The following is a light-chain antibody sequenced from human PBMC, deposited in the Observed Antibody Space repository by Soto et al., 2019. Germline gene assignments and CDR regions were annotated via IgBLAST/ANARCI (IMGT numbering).Light chain of an antibody. Sequence: LVMPQYPPTLSVSPGATPTVSCISSQYGINKGAGYQQKPGQAPSLLILGASTSATGGPARFSGSGSGTEVTLSISSLQSEDFAVYYCKQYKEWPPFTFGQGTRLDIK. V-gene: IGKV3-15*01. CDR1: QYGINK. CDR3: KQYKEWPPFT. J-gene: IGKJ5*01. CDR2: GAS.